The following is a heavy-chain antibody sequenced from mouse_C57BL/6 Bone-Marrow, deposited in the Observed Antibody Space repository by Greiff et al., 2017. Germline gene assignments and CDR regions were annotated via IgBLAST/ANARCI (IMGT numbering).Heavy chain of an antibody. D-gene: IGHD2-4*01. V-gene: IGHV1-81*01. CDR3: ARRAYDYDPPWFAY. J-gene: IGHJ3*01. CDR2: IYPRSGNT. CDR1: GYTFTSYG. Sequence: QVQLQQSGAELARPGASVKLSCKASGYTFTSYGISWVKQRTGQGLEWIGEIYPRSGNTYYNEKFKGKATLTADKSSSPAYMELRSLTSEDSAVYFCARRAYDYDPPWFAYWGQGTLVTVSA.